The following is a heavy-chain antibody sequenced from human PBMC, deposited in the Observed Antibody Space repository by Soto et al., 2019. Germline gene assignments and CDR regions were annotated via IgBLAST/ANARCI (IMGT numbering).Heavy chain of an antibody. D-gene: IGHD1-1*01. V-gene: IGHV3-23*01. CDR3: AKVERMTPYTHLR. J-gene: IGHJ4*02. Sequence: DVQVLESGGGLVQPGGSLRLSCEASGFIISNYGMAWVRQAPGKGLEWVSAISGRDAYTYYADSVKGRFTISRDNSKNTLYLQMSSLTAEDTALYYCAKVERMTPYTHLRWGQGTLVTVSS. CDR1: GFIISNYG. CDR2: ISGRDAYT.